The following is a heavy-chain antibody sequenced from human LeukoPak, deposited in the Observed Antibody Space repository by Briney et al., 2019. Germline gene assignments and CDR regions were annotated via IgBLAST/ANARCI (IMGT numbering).Heavy chain of an antibody. V-gene: IGHV3-7*01. CDR3: ARVRRGSSSSRYYYMDV. CDR1: GFTFSSYW. D-gene: IGHD6-6*01. CDR2: IKQDGSEK. J-gene: IGHJ6*03. Sequence: GGSLRLSCAASGFTFSSYWMSWVRQAPGKGLEWVANIKQDGSEKYYVDSVKGRFTISRDNAKNSLYLQMNSLRAEDTAVYYCARVRRGSSSSRYYYMDVWGKGTTVTVSS.